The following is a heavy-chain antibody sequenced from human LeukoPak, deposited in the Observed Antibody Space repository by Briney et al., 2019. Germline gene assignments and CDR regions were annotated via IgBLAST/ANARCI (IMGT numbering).Heavy chain of an antibody. V-gene: IGHV4-39*07. CDR2: IYYSGST. Sequence: SETLSLTCTVSGGSISTSVYYWDWIRQPPGKGLEWIGSIYYSGSTYYNPSLKSRVTISVDTSKNQFSLKLSSVTAADTAVYYCAVYYYDSSGQLYYFDYWGQGTLVTVSS. CDR1: GGSISTSVYY. J-gene: IGHJ4*02. D-gene: IGHD3-22*01. CDR3: AVYYYDSSGQLYYFDY.